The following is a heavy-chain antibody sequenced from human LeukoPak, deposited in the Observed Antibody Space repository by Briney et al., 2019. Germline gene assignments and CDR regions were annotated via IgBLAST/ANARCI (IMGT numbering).Heavy chain of an antibody. Sequence: ASVKVSCKASGGTFSSYAISWVRQAPGQGLEWMGGIIPIFGTANYAQKFQGRVTITADESTSTAYMELSSLRSEDTAVYYCARHNWNEFDIWGQGTMVTVSS. D-gene: IGHD1-20*01. V-gene: IGHV1-69*01. CDR2: IIPIFGTA. CDR3: ARHNWNEFDI. J-gene: IGHJ3*02. CDR1: GGTFSSYA.